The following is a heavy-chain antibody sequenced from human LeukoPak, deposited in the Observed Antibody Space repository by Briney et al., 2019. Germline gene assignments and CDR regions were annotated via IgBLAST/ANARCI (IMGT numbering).Heavy chain of an antibody. CDR1: GFTFSSYA. CDR3: ARDRSVAGTMGYFDY. Sequence: PGGSLRLSCAASGFTFSSYAMSWVRQAPGKGLEWVSAISGSGGSTYYADSVKGRFTISRDNSKNTLYLQMNSLRAEDTAVYYCARDRSVAGTMGYFDYWGQGTLVTVSS. D-gene: IGHD6-19*01. CDR2: ISGSGGST. J-gene: IGHJ4*02. V-gene: IGHV3-23*01.